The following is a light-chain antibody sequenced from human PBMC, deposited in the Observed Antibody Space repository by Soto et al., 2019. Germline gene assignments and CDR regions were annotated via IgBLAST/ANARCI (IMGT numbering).Light chain of an antibody. V-gene: IGKV3-11*01. CDR3: QQRSNWPLT. CDR1: QSVSSN. Sequence: EIVMTQSPATLSVSPGERATLSCRASQSVSSNLAWYQQKPGQAPRLLIYGASTRATGIPARFSGSGSGTDFTLTISSLEPEDFAVYYGQQRSNWPLTFGGGTKVDIK. J-gene: IGKJ4*01. CDR2: GAS.